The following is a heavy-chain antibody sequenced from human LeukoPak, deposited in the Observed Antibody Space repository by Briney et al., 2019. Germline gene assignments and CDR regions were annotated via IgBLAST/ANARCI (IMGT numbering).Heavy chain of an antibody. J-gene: IGHJ4*02. Sequence: GGSLRLSCAASGFTFSTYGMHWVRQAPGKGLEWVAVISYDGSDKYYADSVKGRFTISRDNSKNTLYLQMNSLRGEDTAVYHCAKDLPQRPEIDSWGQGVLVTVSS. V-gene: IGHV3-30*18. CDR3: AKDLPQRPEIDS. CDR1: GFTFSTYG. D-gene: IGHD1-1*01. CDR2: ISYDGSDK.